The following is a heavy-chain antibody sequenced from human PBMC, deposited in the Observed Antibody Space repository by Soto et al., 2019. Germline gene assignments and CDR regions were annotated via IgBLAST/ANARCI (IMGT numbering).Heavy chain of an antibody. J-gene: IGHJ6*02. V-gene: IGHV4-31*03. CDR1: GGSISSDGYY. CDR2: IYYIGNT. Sequence: QVQLQESGPGLVKPSQTLSLTCTVSGGSISSDGYYWSWIRQHPVKGLEWIGYIYYIGNTYYNPSLMRRVTISIDTSKNQFSLKLTSVTAADTAVYYCAKEYGGNSGPYYHFYGLDVWGQGTTVTVSS. CDR3: AKEYGGNSGPYYHFYGLDV. D-gene: IGHD2-21*02.